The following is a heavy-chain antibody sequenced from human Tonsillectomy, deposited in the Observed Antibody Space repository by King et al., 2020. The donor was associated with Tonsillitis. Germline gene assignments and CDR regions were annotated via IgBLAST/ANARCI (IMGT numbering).Heavy chain of an antibody. Sequence: VQLVESGGGLVQPGGSLRLACSASGFTFSYYTMHWVRQAPGKGMEYVSAISSKGGSTYYADSVNGRFTISRDDSKNTLYVQMSMLRAEDTAVYYCVKLTYDSSAYPFWGQGTLVTVSS. CDR3: VKLTYDSSAYPF. CDR2: ISSKGGST. J-gene: IGHJ4*02. D-gene: IGHD3-22*01. V-gene: IGHV3-64*05. CDR1: GFTFSYYT.